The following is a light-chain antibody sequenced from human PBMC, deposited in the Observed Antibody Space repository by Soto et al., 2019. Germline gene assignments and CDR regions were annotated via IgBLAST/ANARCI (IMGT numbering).Light chain of an antibody. J-gene: IGKJ2*01. V-gene: IGKV3-20*01. CDR1: QSVSSSY. Sequence: EIVLTQSPGTLSLSPGERATLSCRASQSVSSSYLAWYQQKPGQAPRLLIYGASSRATGIPDRFSGSGSGTYFTLTISRLEREDFAVYYCQQYGSSPLTFGQGTKLEIK. CDR2: GAS. CDR3: QQYGSSPLT.